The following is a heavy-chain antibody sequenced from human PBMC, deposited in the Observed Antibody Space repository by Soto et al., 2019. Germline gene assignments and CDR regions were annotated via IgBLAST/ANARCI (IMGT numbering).Heavy chain of an antibody. D-gene: IGHD2-2*01. J-gene: IGHJ4*02. CDR3: ATALGCRSTACTLDY. CDR2: IIPVSGAA. CDR1: GGTFGSYA. V-gene: IGHV1-69*01. Sequence: QVQLVQSGAEVQKPGSSVKVSCKASGGTFGSYAFSWVRQAPGQGLEWMGGIIPVSGAAHYAQKFQGRGTITADESTSTAYMELSSLSSQDTAVYYCATALGCRSTACTLDYWGQGTRVIVSS.